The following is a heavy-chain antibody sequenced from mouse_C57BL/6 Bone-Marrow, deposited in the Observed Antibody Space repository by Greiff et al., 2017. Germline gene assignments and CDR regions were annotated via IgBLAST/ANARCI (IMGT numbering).Heavy chain of an antibody. CDR3: TRIAY. V-gene: IGHV14-4*01. Sequence: EVKLMESGAELVRPGASVKLSCTASGFNIKDDYMHWVKQRPEQGLEWIGWIDPENGDTEYASKFQGKATITVDTSSNTAYLQLSSLTSADTAVYYCTRIAYWGQGSRVTVSA. J-gene: IGHJ3*01. CDR2: IDPENGDT. CDR1: GFNIKDDY.